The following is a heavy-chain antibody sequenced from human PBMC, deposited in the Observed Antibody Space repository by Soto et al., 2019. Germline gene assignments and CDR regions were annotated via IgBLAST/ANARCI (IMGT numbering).Heavy chain of an antibody. CDR2: IIPIFGTA. D-gene: IGHD1-7*01. Sequence: SVKVSCKASGGTFSSYAISWVRQAPGQGLEWMGGIIPIFGTANYAQKFQGRVTITADESTSTAYMELSSLRSEDTAVYYCATPRSPNSRDACDSWGQGTRVTVSS. CDR1: GGTFSSYA. J-gene: IGHJ3*01. CDR3: ATPRSPNSRDACDS. V-gene: IGHV1-69*13.